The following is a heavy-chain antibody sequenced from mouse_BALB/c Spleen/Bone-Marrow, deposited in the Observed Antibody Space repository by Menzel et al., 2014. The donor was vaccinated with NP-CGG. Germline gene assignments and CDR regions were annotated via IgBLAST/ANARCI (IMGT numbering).Heavy chain of an antibody. V-gene: IGHV1-80*01. CDR2: IYPGDGDT. J-gene: IGHJ3*01. CDR1: GYAFSSYW. D-gene: IGHD2-12*01. Sequence: QVQLQQSGAELVRPGSSVKISCKASGYAFSSYWMNWVKPRPGQGLEWIGQIYPGDGDTNYNGKFKGKATLTADKSSSTAYMQLSSLTSEDSAVYFCARDDGFAYWGQGTLVTVSA. CDR3: ARDDGFAY.